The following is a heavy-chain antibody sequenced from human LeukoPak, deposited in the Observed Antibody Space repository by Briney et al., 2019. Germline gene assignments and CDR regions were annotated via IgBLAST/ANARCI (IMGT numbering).Heavy chain of an antibody. CDR1: GGSIRGYY. D-gene: IGHD4-11*01. CDR2: YYASGST. V-gene: IGHV4-4*07. Sequence: PSETLSLTCTASGGSIRGYYWSWIRQPAGKRLEWIGRYYASGSTNYNPSLKSRVTMSVDTSKSQFSLKLSSVTAADTAVYYCARDDSPITTVTTFAYWGQGILVTVSS. J-gene: IGHJ4*02. CDR3: ARDDSPITTVTTFAY.